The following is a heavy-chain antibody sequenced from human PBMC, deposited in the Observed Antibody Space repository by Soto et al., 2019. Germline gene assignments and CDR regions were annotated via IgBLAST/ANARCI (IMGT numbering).Heavy chain of an antibody. CDR2: TRNKANSYTT. CDR3: ARVRYSSGWYDFDY. V-gene: IGHV3-72*01. J-gene: IGHJ4*02. D-gene: IGHD6-19*01. Sequence: QRLSCAASGFTFSDHYMDWVRQAPGKGLEWVGRTRNKANSYTTEYAASVKGRFTISRDDSKNSLYLQMNSLKTEDTAVYYCARVRYSSGWYDFDYWGQGTLVTVSS. CDR1: GFTFSDHY.